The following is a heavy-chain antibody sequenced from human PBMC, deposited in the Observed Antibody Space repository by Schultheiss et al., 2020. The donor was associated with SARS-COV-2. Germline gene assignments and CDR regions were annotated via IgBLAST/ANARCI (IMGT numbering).Heavy chain of an antibody. Sequence: GGSLRLSCAASGFTFSSYGMHWVRQAPGKGLEWVAVIWYDGSNKYYADSVKGRFTISRDNSKNTLYLQMNSLRAEDTAVYYCARAGQNWNSKIVGYYYYMDVWGKGTTVTVSS. CDR1: GFTFSSYG. CDR2: IWYDGSNK. J-gene: IGHJ6*03. CDR3: ARAGQNWNSKIVGYYYYMDV. D-gene: IGHD1-7*01. V-gene: IGHV3-33*08.